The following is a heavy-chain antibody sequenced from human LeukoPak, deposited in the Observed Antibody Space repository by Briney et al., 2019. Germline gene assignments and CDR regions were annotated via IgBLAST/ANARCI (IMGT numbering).Heavy chain of an antibody. V-gene: IGHV3-23*01. Sequence: PGGSLRLSCAASGFTFSSYAMSWVRQAPGKGLEWVSGISSSGGSTVYADSVKGRFTISRDNAKNSLYLQMNSLRAEDTALYYCASAGLTYGSGSYFVYWGQGTLVTVSS. CDR3: ASAGLTYGSGSYFVY. CDR2: ISSSGGST. J-gene: IGHJ4*02. CDR1: GFTFSSYA. D-gene: IGHD3-10*01.